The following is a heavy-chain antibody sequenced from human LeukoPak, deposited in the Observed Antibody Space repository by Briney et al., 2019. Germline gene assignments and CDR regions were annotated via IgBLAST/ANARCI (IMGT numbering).Heavy chain of an antibody. CDR1: GVTFSSYW. CDR2: INNDGSSA. J-gene: IGHJ4*02. Sequence: GGSLTLSCAASGVTFSSYWMHWVRQAPGKGLVWVSRINNDGSSAYYADSVKGRFTIYRDNAKTTLYLQMDSLRAEDTAVYYCATYGLGTYHLEDWGQGTLVTVSS. CDR3: ATYGLGTYHLED. V-gene: IGHV3-74*01. D-gene: IGHD3-10*01.